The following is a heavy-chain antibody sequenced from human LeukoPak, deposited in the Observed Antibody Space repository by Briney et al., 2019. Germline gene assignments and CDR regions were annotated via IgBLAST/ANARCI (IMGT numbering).Heavy chain of an antibody. J-gene: IGHJ4*02. V-gene: IGHV4-38-2*02. Sequence: SETLSLTCTVSGDSVSSDYLWGWVRQPPGNGLEWIGSMYHSGSTYYNPSLKSRVTISIDTSKNQFSLRLSSVTAADTAVYYCVRRKADSSGYYYVDFWGQGTLVTVSS. CDR2: MYHSGST. D-gene: IGHD3-22*01. CDR1: GDSVSSDYL. CDR3: VRRKADSSGYYYVDF.